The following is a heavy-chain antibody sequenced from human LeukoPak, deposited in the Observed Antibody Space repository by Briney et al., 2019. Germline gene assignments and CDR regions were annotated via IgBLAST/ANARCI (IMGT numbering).Heavy chain of an antibody. J-gene: IGHJ3*02. CDR1: GFTFSSYS. D-gene: IGHD3-3*01. CDR3: VREFIIPERAFDI. V-gene: IGHV3-21*01. CDR2: INSGGKYT. Sequence: GGSLRLSCAATGFTFSSYSLNWVRQAPGKGLEWVASINSGGKYTFYADSLKGRFTISRDNAKRSLFLQMNSLRAEDTAIYYCVREFIIPERAFDIWGQGTMVTVSS.